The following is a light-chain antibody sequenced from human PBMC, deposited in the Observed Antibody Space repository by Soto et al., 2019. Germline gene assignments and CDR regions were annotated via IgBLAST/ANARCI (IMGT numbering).Light chain of an antibody. CDR3: SSYTSISTRV. V-gene: IGLV2-14*01. Sequence: QSVLTQPASVSGSPGQSITISCTGTSSDVGGYNYVSWYQQHPGKAPKLMIYDVSNRPSGVSNRFSGSKSGNTASLTISGLQAEDVADYYCSSYTSISTRVFGTGTKVTVL. J-gene: IGLJ1*01. CDR2: DVS. CDR1: SSDVGGYNY.